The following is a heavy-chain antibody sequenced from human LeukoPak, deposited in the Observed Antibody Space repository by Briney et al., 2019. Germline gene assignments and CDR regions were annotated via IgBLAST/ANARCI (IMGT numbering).Heavy chain of an antibody. CDR2: IGAGGSPT. D-gene: IGHD2-8*02. V-gene: IGHV3-23*01. CDR3: AKVWSPYYFDH. CDR1: GFTFSSYA. J-gene: IGHJ4*02. Sequence: GGSLRLSCAASGFTFSSYAMSWVRQAPGKGLEWVSAIGAGGSPTYYADSVKGRFTISRDNSKNTVYLQMNSLRAEDTAIYYCAKVWSPYYFDHWGQGTLVTVSS.